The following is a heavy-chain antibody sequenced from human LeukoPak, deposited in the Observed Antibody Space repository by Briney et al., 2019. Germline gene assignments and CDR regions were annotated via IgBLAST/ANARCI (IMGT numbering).Heavy chain of an antibody. Sequence: GASVKVSRKASGYTFTSYGISWVRQAPGQGLEWMGWISAYNGNTNYAQKLQGRVTMTTDTSTSTAYMELRSLRSDDTAVYYCASKENGGYGDYPKQPFDYWGQGTLVTVSS. CDR2: ISAYNGNT. J-gene: IGHJ4*02. D-gene: IGHD4-17*01. V-gene: IGHV1-18*01. CDR3: ASKENGGYGDYPKQPFDY. CDR1: GYTFTSYG.